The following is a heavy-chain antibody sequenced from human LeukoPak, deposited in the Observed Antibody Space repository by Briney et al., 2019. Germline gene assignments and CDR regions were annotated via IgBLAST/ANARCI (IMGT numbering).Heavy chain of an antibody. D-gene: IGHD3-22*01. CDR1: VGSISSYY. J-gene: IGHJ4*02. CDR3: ARFVRRVSSSGYYLFDY. CDR2: IYYSGST. Sequence: PSETLSLTCTVSVGSISSYYWSWIRQPPGKGLEWLGYIYYSGSTNYNPSLKSRVTISVDTSKNQFSLKLSSVTAADTAVYYCARFVRRVSSSGYYLFDYWGQGSLVTVSS. V-gene: IGHV4-59*01.